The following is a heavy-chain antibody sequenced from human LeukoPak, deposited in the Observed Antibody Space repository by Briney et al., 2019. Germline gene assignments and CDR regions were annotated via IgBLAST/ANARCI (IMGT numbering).Heavy chain of an antibody. J-gene: IGHJ4*02. CDR3: VKRNQGSRYSGSYYYFDY. V-gene: IGHV3-33*06. CDR2: IWYDGSNK. D-gene: IGHD1-26*01. CDR1: GFTFSSYG. Sequence: PGRSLRLSCAASGFTFSSYGMHWVRQAPGKGLEWVAVIWYDGSNKYYADSVKGRFTISRDNSKNTLYLQMNSLRAEDTAVYYCVKRNQGSRYSGSYYYFDYWGQGTLVTVSS.